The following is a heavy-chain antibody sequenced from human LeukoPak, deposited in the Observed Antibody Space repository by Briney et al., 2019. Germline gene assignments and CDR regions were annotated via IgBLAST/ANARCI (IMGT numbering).Heavy chain of an antibody. J-gene: IGHJ4*02. CDR2: ISASGRST. D-gene: IGHD5-18*01. V-gene: IGHV3-23*01. Sequence: GSLRLSCAASGFTFRSYAMSWVRQPPAKGLEWVSAISASGRSTYYADSVKGRFTISGENSKNRLYLKMNSRSAEDTAVYYGAKEALQSLRYSYITNFDYWGQGTLVTVSS. CDR3: AKEALQSLRYSYITNFDY. CDR1: GFTFRSYA.